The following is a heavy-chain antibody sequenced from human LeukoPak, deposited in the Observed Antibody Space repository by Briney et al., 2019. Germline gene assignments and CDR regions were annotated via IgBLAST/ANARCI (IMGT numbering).Heavy chain of an antibody. CDR1: GFTFSTYA. D-gene: IGHD3-10*01. CDR3: AKDVGDTMVRGVINVFDY. J-gene: IGHJ4*02. Sequence: GGSLRLSCAASGFTFSTYAMTWVRQAPGAGLEWVALISYDGSNKYYADSVKGRFTISRDNSKNTLYLQMNSLRAEDTALYYCAKDVGDTMVRGVINVFDYWGQGTLVTVSS. CDR2: ISYDGSNK. V-gene: IGHV3-30*18.